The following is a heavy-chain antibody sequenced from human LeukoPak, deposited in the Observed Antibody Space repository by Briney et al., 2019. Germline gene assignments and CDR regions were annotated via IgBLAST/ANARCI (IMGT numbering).Heavy chain of an antibody. CDR2: IKEDGSEK. D-gene: IGHD6-13*01. V-gene: IGHV3-7*01. Sequence: GGSLRLSCAASGFTFSSYWMSWVRQAPGKGLEWVANIKEDGSEKYYVDSVKGRFTISRDNAKNSLYLQMNSLRAEDTAAYYCARGYSVGIWYVPFDYWGQGTLVTVSS. J-gene: IGHJ4*02. CDR3: ARGYSVGIWYVPFDY. CDR1: GFTFSSYW.